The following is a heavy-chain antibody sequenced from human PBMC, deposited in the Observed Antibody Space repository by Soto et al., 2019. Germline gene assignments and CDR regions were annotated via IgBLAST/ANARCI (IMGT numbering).Heavy chain of an antibody. CDR2: IKSDGSST. CDR3: ARGQRWLAADSAFDI. V-gene: IGHV3-74*01. D-gene: IGHD6-19*01. CDR1: GFTFSSYW. Sequence: EVQLVESGGGLVQPGGSLRLSCAASGFTFSSYWMHWVRQAPGKGLVWVSHIKSDGSSTRYADSVKGRFTISRDNAKNTLDLQMNSLRAEDTAVYYCARGQRWLAADSAFDIWGQGTMVTVSS. J-gene: IGHJ3*02.